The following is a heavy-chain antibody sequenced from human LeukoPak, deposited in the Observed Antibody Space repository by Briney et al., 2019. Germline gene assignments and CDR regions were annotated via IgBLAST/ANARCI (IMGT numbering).Heavy chain of an antibody. D-gene: IGHD6-13*01. CDR1: GYSISSGYY. V-gene: IGHV4-38-2*01. Sequence: SETLSLTCAVSGYSISSGYYWGWIRQPPGKGLEWIGSVYYSGTTYYNPSLKSRVTISVDTSENQFSLKLSSVTAADTAVYYCARQGAYDSTWCDFDYWGQGTLVTVSS. J-gene: IGHJ4*02. CDR2: VYYSGTT. CDR3: ARQGAYDSTWCDFDY.